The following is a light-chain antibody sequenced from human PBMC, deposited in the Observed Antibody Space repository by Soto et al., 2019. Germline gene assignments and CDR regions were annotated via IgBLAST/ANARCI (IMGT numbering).Light chain of an antibody. J-gene: IGKJ1*01. Sequence: LTQSPGTLSLSPRERAPLSCRASQSVSSYLAWYQQKPGQAPRLLIYDASNRATGIPARFSGSGSGTDFTLTISSLEPEDFAVYYCQQRSNWLWTFGQGTMVDIK. CDR1: QSVSSY. CDR2: DAS. V-gene: IGKV3-11*01. CDR3: QQRSNWLWT.